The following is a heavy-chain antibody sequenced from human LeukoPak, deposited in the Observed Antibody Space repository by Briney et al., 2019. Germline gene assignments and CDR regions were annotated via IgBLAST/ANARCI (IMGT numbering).Heavy chain of an antibody. Sequence: GGSLRLSCAASGFTFSSYAMHWVRQAPGKGLEWVAVISYDGSNKYYADSVKGRFTISRDNSKNTLYLQMNSLRAEDTAVYYCARVLWFGELLSDPFDYWGQGTLVTVSS. CDR1: GFTFSSYA. J-gene: IGHJ4*02. CDR2: ISYDGSNK. D-gene: IGHD3-10*01. V-gene: IGHV3-30*04. CDR3: ARVLWFGELLSDPFDY.